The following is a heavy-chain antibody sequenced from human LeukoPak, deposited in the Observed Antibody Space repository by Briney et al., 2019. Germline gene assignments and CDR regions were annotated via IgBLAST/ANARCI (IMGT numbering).Heavy chain of an antibody. CDR2: ISYTGSA. D-gene: IGHD2-15*01. V-gene: IGHV4-39*07. Sequence: PSETLSLTCSVSGGSIRNSNYFWAWIRQPPGKGLEWIGVISYTGSAYYNPSLKSRVTISVDTSKNQFSLKVSSVTAADTAVYYCARNGYLAVDYWGQGTLVTVSS. CDR1: GGSIRNSNYF. CDR3: ARNGYLAVDY. J-gene: IGHJ4*02.